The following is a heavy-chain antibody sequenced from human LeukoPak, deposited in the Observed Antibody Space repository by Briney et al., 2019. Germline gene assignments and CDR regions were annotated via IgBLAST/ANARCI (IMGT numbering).Heavy chain of an antibody. CDR1: GYSFTNYW. J-gene: IGHJ3*02. V-gene: IGHV5-51*01. D-gene: IGHD1-26*01. Sequence: GESLKIPCHGSGYSFTNYWIAWVRQMPGQGLEGMGIIYPGDSDTRYSPSFQGQVTITADTSISTAYLQWSSLKASDTAIYYCARQYSGSYFGAFDIWGQGTMVTVSS. CDR3: ARQYSGSYFGAFDI. CDR2: IYPGDSDT.